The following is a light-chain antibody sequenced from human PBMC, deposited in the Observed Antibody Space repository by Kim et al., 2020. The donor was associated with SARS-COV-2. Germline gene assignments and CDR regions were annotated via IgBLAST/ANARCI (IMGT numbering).Light chain of an antibody. CDR1: QSNSMW. V-gene: IGKV1-5*03. CDR3: QQYDNY. Sequence: SPLSASVGDRVFITCRASQSNSMWLAWYQQKPGKAPKLLISKASSLQSGVPSRFSGSGSGTQFTLTISSLQPDDFGTYYCQQYDNYFGQGTKLEI. J-gene: IGKJ2*01. CDR2: KAS.